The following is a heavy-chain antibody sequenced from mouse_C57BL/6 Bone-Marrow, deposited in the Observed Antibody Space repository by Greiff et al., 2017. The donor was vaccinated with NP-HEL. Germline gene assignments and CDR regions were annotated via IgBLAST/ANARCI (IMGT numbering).Heavy chain of an antibody. Sequence: VKLMESGAELMKPGASVKLSCKATGYTFTGYWIEWVKQRPGHGLEWIGEILPGSGSTNYIEKFKGKATFTADTSSNTAYMQLSSLTAEDSAIYYCAREGYYMDYWGQGTTLTVSS. CDR2: ILPGSGST. J-gene: IGHJ2*01. CDR3: AREGYYMDY. V-gene: IGHV1-9*01. CDR1: GYTFTGYW.